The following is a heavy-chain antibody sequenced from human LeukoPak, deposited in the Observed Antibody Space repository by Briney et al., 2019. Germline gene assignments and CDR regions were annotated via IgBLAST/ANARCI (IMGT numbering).Heavy chain of an antibody. J-gene: IGHJ6*02. D-gene: IGHD2-15*01. CDR1: GFPFSNYN. CDR2: IRRDGDVI. V-gene: IGHV3-30*02. CDR3: AKGLPVSPHYYYGMDV. Sequence: GGSLRLSCAASGFPFSNYNMNWVRQAPGKGLEWVAFIRRDGDVIYYADSVKGRFTISRDNSRNMVYLQLNSLRAEDTAVYYCAKGLPVSPHYYYGMDVWGQGTTVTVSS.